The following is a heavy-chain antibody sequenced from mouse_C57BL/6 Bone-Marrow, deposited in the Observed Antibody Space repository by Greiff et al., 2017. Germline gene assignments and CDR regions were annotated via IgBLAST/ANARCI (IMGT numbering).Heavy chain of an antibody. CDR3: ARIGGLLPNYYAMDY. J-gene: IGHJ4*01. CDR2: IWWDDDK. V-gene: IGHV8-8*01. CDR1: GVSLSTFCMG. Sequence: QVTLKVSGPGILQPSQTLSLTCSFSGVSLSTFCMGVGWIRQPSGEGLEWLAHIWWDDDKYYNPALKSRLTISKDTSKNQVFLKIANVDTADTATYYCARIGGLLPNYYAMDYWGQGTSVTVSS. D-gene: IGHD2-3*01.